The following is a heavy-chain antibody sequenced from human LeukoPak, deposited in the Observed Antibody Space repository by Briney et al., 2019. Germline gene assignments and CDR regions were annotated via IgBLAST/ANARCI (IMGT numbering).Heavy chain of an antibody. D-gene: IGHD5-18*01. CDR3: ARFFSAKAVCDP. V-gene: IGHV3-21*01. J-gene: IGHJ5*02. Sequence: PGGSLRLSCAASGFTFSSYSMNWVRQAPGKGLEWVSSISSSSSYIYYADSVKGRFTISRDNAKNSLYLQMNSLRAEDTAVYYCARFFSAKAVCDPWGQGTLVTVSS. CDR1: GFTFSSYS. CDR2: ISSSSSYI.